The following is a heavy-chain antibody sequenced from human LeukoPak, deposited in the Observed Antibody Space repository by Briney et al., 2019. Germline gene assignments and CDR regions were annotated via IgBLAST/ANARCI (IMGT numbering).Heavy chain of an antibody. CDR3: AKHTAVINSSTDY. V-gene: IGHV3-23*01. CDR2: ISAGGRTT. CDR1: GFTFRSYA. J-gene: IGHJ4*02. D-gene: IGHD6-6*01. Sequence: PGGSLRLSCAASGFTFRSYAMNWVRQAPGRGLEWVSSISAGGRTTYYVDSVKGRFTISRDNSKNTVYLQMKSLRAEDTAVYYCAKHTAVINSSTDYWGQGTRVIVSS.